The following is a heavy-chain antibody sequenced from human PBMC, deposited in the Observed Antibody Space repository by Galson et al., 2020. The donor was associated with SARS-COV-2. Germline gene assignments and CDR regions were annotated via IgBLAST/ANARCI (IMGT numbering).Heavy chain of an antibody. CDR1: GFTFSSYA. J-gene: IGHJ3*02. D-gene: IGHD4-17*01. CDR3: ARDSALTTDGAFDI. Sequence: GGSLRLSCAASGFTFSSYAMHWVRQAPGKGLEWVAVISYDGSNKYYADSVKGRFTISRDNSKNTLYLQMNSLRAEDTAVYYCARDSALTTDGAFDIWGQGTMVTVSS. V-gene: IGHV3-30-3*01. CDR2: ISYDGSNK.